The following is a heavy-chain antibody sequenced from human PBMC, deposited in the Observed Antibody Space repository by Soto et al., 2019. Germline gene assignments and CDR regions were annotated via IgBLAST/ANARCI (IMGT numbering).Heavy chain of an antibody. V-gene: IGHV1-46*01. CDR1: GYTFTSYY. CDR3: ARGPGGIAAAGTSANYYYYYGMDV. Sequence: QVQLVQSGAEVKKPGASVKVSCKASGYTFTSYYMHWVRQAPGQGLEWVGIINPSGGSTSYAQKFQGRVTMTRDTSTSTVYMELSSLRSEDTAVYYCARGPGGIAAAGTSANYYYYYGMDVWGQGTTVTVSS. D-gene: IGHD6-13*01. J-gene: IGHJ6*02. CDR2: INPSGGST.